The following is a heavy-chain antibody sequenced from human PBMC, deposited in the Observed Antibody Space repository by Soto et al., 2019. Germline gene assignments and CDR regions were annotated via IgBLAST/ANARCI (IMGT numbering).Heavy chain of an antibody. CDR1: GFTFSSYA. Sequence: GGSLRLSCAVSGFTFSSYAMNWVRQAPGEGLEWLSGISGSGDSTYYADSVKGRFTISRDNSKDTLYLQMNSLRAEDTALYYCAKGRSYYYYYGVDVWGQGTTVTVSS. J-gene: IGHJ6*02. CDR2: ISGSGDST. V-gene: IGHV3-23*01. CDR3: AKGRSYYYYYGVDV.